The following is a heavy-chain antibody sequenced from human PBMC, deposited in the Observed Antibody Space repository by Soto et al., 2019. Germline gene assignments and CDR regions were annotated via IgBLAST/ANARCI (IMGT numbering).Heavy chain of an antibody. Sequence: QVQLVESGGGVVQPGRSLRLSCAASGFTFSSYGIHWVRQAPGKGLEWVAVISYDGSGIKYADPVRGRFTISRDNSKDTAYLQMDSLRADDTAVYFCATSAYSSFYFDYWGQGTLVTVSS. D-gene: IGHD2-15*01. CDR3: ATSAYSSFYFDY. CDR2: ISYDGSGI. V-gene: IGHV3-30*03. CDR1: GFTFSSYG. J-gene: IGHJ4*02.